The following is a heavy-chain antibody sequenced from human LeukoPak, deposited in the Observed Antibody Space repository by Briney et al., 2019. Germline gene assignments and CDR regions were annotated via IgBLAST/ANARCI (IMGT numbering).Heavy chain of an antibody. CDR2: IPHDGSSA. CDR3: ATGSDVYYDS. V-gene: IGHV3-30*03. CDR1: GFTFTRNC. J-gene: IGHJ5*01. Sequence: GRSLSLSCTASGFTFTRNCLHWVRQAPGKGLEGVATIPHDGSSALYADSVKGRFIISKDKSKNTQYLQMNSLGIGDSAVYYCATGSDVYYDSWGQGILVTVSS. D-gene: IGHD1-26*01.